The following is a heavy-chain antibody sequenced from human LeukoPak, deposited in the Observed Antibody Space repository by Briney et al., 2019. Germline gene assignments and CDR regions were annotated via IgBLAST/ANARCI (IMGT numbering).Heavy chain of an antibody. CDR2: LYYRGTT. Sequence: SETLSLTCTVSGGSISTTGDYWGWIRQTPGKGREWIVSLYYRGTTYHNPSLKTRVTISVDRSKNNLSLSLTSVTAADKAVYFCARSRAYYDTFDLWGQGTLVAVSS. D-gene: IGHD4/OR15-4a*01. V-gene: IGHV4-39*02. J-gene: IGHJ4*02. CDR1: GGSISTTGDY. CDR3: ARSRAYYDTFDL.